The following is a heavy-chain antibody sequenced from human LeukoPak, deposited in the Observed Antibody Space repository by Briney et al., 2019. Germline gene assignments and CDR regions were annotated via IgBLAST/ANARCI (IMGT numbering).Heavy chain of an antibody. CDR1: GGSISRGGYS. Sequence: PSETLSLTCAVSGGSISRGGYSWSWIRQPPGKGLEWIGYIYHSGSTYYNPSLKSRVTISVDRSKNQFSLKLSSVTAADTAVYYCARIVGARYFDYWGQGTLVTVSS. V-gene: IGHV4-30-2*01. D-gene: IGHD1-26*01. CDR3: ARIVGARYFDY. CDR2: IYHSGST. J-gene: IGHJ4*02.